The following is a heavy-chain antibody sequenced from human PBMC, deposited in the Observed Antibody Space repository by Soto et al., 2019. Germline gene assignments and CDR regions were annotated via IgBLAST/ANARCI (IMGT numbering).Heavy chain of an antibody. CDR2: ISYDGSNK. CDR3: AKDLGSIVVVPAASYYYYGMDV. Sequence: QVQLVESGGGVVQPGRSLSLSCAASGFTFSSYGMHWVRQAPGKGLEWVAVISYDGSNKYYADSVKGRFTISRDNSKNTLYLQMNSLRAEDTAVYYCAKDLGSIVVVPAASYYYYGMDVWGQGTTVTVSS. CDR1: GFTFSSYG. J-gene: IGHJ6*02. D-gene: IGHD2-2*01. V-gene: IGHV3-30*18.